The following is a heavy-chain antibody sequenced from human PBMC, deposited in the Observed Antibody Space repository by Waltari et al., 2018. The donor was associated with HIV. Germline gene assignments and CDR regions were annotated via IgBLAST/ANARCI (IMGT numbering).Heavy chain of an antibody. V-gene: IGHV3-73*02. J-gene: IGHJ4*02. Sequence: EVQLVESGGGLVQPGGSLKLSCAASGFPFSASAIDWVRQASGKGLEGVGRIRSKANSYATAYAASVKGRFTISRDDSKNTAYLQMNSLKTEDTAVYYCTREGEASGWGQGTLVTVSS. CDR3: TREGEASG. D-gene: IGHD3-16*01. CDR2: IRSKANSYAT. CDR1: GFPFSASA.